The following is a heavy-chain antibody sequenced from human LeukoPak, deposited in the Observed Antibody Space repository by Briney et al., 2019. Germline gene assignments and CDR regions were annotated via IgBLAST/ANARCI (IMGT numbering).Heavy chain of an antibody. D-gene: IGHD6-19*01. V-gene: IGHV4-59*01. Sequence: SETLSLTCTVSGGSLNSDYWSWLRQPPGEGPEWIGYIYHSGNTNYNPSLKSRVTISIDTSKKQFSLKLSSVTAADTAVYYCARGAGWYNYWGQGTLVTVSS. CDR1: GGSLNSDY. CDR2: IYHSGNT. CDR3: ARGAGWYNY. J-gene: IGHJ4*02.